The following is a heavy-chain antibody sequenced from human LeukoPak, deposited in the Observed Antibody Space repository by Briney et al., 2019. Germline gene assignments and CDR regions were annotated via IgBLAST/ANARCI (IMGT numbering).Heavy chain of an antibody. V-gene: IGHV3-21*01. CDR2: ISADSRYI. Sequence: GGSLRLSCVVSGITASSSYMSWVRQAPGEGLEWLSSISADSRYIYYADSVRGRFTVSRDNAKNSLYLQMNSLRAEDTAVYYCARGHSGSYQKTDAYDIWGQGTMVTVSS. CDR3: ARGHSGSYQKTDAYDI. CDR1: GITASSSY. J-gene: IGHJ3*02. D-gene: IGHD1-26*01.